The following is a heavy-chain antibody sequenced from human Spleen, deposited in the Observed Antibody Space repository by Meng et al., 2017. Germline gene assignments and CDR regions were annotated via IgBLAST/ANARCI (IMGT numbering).Heavy chain of an antibody. CDR3: ARDLSGYGWFDP. CDR2: FYYSGST. CDR1: GGSISSGGYY. J-gene: IGHJ5*02. D-gene: IGHD5-18*01. Sequence: QVRLQCSGPGLVKPSQTLSLTCPVSGGSISSGGYYWSWIRQHPGKGLEWIGYFYYSGSTYYNPSLKSLVTISLDTSKNHFSLKLSSVTAADTAVYYCARDLSGYGWFDPWGQGTLVTVSS. V-gene: IGHV4-31*01.